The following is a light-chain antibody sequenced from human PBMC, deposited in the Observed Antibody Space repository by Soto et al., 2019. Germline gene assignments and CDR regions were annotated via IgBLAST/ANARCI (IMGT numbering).Light chain of an antibody. V-gene: IGKV1-9*01. CDR1: QGTNSY. Sequence: IQLTQSPASLSACVGDRVTITCRASQGTNSYVAWYQQKPWNAPNLLICGASTVQSGVPSRYSGSGSGTGVTLIISSVQPEDLATYCCQQFNNYQFTFGQGTQLEIK. J-gene: IGKJ2*01. CDR2: GAS. CDR3: QQFNNYQFT.